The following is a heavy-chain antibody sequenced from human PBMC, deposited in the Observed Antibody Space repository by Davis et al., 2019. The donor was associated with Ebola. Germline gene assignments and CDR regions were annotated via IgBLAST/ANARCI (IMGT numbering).Heavy chain of an antibody. CDR1: GFSFSTYW. Sequence: HTGGSLRLSCAASGFSFSTYWMHWVRQAPGKGLVWLSHINSEGSTTRYADSVKGRFTISRDNARKSLYLQMNSLRDEDTAVYYCACTTFGVVSSFDYWGQGTLVTVSS. D-gene: IGHD3-3*01. CDR2: INSEGSTT. J-gene: IGHJ4*02. CDR3: ACTTFGVVSSFDY. V-gene: IGHV3-74*01.